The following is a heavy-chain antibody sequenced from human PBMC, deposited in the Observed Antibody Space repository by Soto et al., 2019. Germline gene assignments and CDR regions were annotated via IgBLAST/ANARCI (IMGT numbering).Heavy chain of an antibody. V-gene: IGHV3-30-3*01. CDR1: GFTFSSYA. CDR2: ISYDGSNK. CDR3: ARDGRTTYY. Sequence: GGSLRLSXAASGFTFSSYAMHWVRQAPGKGLEWVAVISYDGSNKYYADSVKGRFTISRDNSKNTLYLQMNSLRAEDTAVYYCARDGRTTYYWGQGTLVTVSS. D-gene: IGHD1-7*01. J-gene: IGHJ4*02.